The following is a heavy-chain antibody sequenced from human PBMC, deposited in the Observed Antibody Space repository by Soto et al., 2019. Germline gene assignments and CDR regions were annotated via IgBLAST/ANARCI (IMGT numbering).Heavy chain of an antibody. CDR2: ISYDGSNK. D-gene: IGHD4-17*01. Sequence: QVQLVESGGGVVQPGRSLRLSCAASGFTFSSYDMHWVRQAPGKGLEWVAVISYDGSNKYYADTVKGRFTITRDNSKNSLYLQMNSLRAEDTAVYYCACRDYGKIIRVYWGQGTLVTVSS. J-gene: IGHJ4*02. CDR1: GFTFSSYD. CDR3: ACRDYGKIIRVY. V-gene: IGHV3-30*03.